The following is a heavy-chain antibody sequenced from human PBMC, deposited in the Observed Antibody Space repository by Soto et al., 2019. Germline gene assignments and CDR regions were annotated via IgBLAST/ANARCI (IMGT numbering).Heavy chain of an antibody. CDR3: AGFKEGKIVGLRWLDP. V-gene: IGHV3-11*01. D-gene: IGHD1-26*01. CDR2: ISDTGRTI. J-gene: IGHJ5*02. CDR1: GVDFRGSY. Sequence: GGSLRLSCVGSGVDFRGSYMNWIRQAPGKGLEWITYISDTGRTIHYADSVKGRFVISRDNSKDSVYLQMNDLRADDTAVYYCAGFKEGKIVGLRWLDPWGQGTRVTVSS.